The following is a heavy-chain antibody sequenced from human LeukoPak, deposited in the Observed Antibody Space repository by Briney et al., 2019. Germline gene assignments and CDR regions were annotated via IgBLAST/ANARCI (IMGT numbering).Heavy chain of an antibody. CDR2: INPNSGGT. CDR1: GYTFTGYY. V-gene: IGHV1-2*02. Sequence: ASVKVSCTASGYTFTGYYMHWVRQAPGQGLEWMGWINPNSGGTNYAQKFQGRVTMTRDTSISTAYMELSRLRSDDTAVYYCAISLGATAHFDYWGQGTLVTVSS. CDR3: AISLGATAHFDY. J-gene: IGHJ4*02. D-gene: IGHD1-26*01.